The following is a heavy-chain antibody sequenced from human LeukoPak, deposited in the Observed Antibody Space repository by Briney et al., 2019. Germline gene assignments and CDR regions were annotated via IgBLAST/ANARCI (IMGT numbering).Heavy chain of an antibody. D-gene: IGHD3-22*01. V-gene: IGHV3-23*01. CDR2: VSGRGGST. Sequence: PGGSLRLSCGVSGITLANYGMRWVRQAPGKGGEWGAGVSGRGGSTNYAESVKGRFTICRDNPKNTLYLQMNSLRAEDTAVYFCAKRGVVIRVILVGFHKEAYYFDSWGQGALVTVSP. J-gene: IGHJ4*02. CDR3: AKRGVVIRVILVGFHKEAYYFDS. CDR1: GITLANYG.